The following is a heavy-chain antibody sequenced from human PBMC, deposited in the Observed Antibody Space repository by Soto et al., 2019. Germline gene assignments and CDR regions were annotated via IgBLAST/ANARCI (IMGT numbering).Heavy chain of an antibody. D-gene: IGHD6-6*01. CDR3: TAGRYGSSLYFDS. Sequence: EVQLVESGGGLVKPGGSLRVSCAASGITFSNAWMTWVRQAPGKGLEWVGRIKSKIDGGTTDYGVPGKGRFTISRDDPKTPLYLQMNSLKTEDTAVYYCTAGRYGSSLYFDSWGQGTLVTVSS. V-gene: IGHV3-15*01. CDR2: IKSKIDGGTT. J-gene: IGHJ4*02. CDR1: GITFSNAW.